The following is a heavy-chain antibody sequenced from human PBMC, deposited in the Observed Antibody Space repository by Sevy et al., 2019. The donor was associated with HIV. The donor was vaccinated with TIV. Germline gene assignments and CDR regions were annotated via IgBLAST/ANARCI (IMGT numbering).Heavy chain of an antibody. J-gene: IGHJ3*02. CDR1: GFTFYYAW. CDR2: IYSDGST. V-gene: IGHV3-53*01. Sequence: GGSLRLSCAASGFTFYYAWMSWVRQAPGKGLEWVSVIYSDGSTYYADSVKGRFTISRDNSKNTLYLQMNGLRAEDTAVYYCANHASDYDSSGYLERDAFDIWGQGTMVTVSS. D-gene: IGHD3-22*01. CDR3: ANHASDYDSSGYLERDAFDI.